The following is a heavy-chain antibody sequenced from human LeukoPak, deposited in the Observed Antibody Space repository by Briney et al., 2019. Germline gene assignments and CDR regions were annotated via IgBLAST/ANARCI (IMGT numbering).Heavy chain of an antibody. J-gene: IGHJ5*02. Sequence: SETLSLTCTVSGGSISSSSYYWGWIRQPPGKGLEWIGSIYYSGSTYYNPSLKSRVTISVDTSKNQFSLKLSSVTAADTAVYYCARVIVVVVAATGGWFDPWGQGTLVTVSS. D-gene: IGHD2-15*01. V-gene: IGHV4-39*07. CDR2: IYYSGST. CDR3: ARVIVVVVAATGGWFDP. CDR1: GGSISSSSYY.